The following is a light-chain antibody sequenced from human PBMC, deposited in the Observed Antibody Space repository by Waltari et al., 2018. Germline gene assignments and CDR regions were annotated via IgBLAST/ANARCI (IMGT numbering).Light chain of an antibody. V-gene: IGKV3-20*01. J-gene: IGKJ4*01. CDR3: QQYGDSPGG. CDR1: QTVSSIS. Sequence: ELVLTQSPDTLSLSPGERATLSRRASQTVSSISLAWHQQKPGQAPRLLIYGTSNRATGIPDRFSGSGSGTDFTLTISRLEPEDFAVYYCQQYGDSPGGFGGGTKVEIK. CDR2: GTS.